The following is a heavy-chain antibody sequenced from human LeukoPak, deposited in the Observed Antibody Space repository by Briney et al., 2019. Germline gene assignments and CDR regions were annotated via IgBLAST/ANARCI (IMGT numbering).Heavy chain of an antibody. D-gene: IGHD2-21*01. J-gene: IGHJ4*02. V-gene: IGHV4-61*08. CDR1: GGSISSGGYY. CDR3: ARHSRRSYFDY. CDR2: IYYSGST. Sequence: SETLSLTCTVSGGSISSGGYYWSWIRQHPGKGLEWIGYIYYSGSTNYNPSLKSRVTISADTSKNQFSLKLSSVTAADTAVYYCARHSRRSYFDYWGQGTLVTVSS.